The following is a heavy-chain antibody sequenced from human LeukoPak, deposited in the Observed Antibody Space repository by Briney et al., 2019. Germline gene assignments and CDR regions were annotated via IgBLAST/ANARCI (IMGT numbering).Heavy chain of an antibody. CDR2: IYPGDSDT. J-gene: IGHJ4*02. CDR3: GILYRSYGVGHFDY. Sequence: GESLKISCKRPGSPLTTYWIRGVGQLAGKGLEGMGIIYPGDSDTRYSPSFQGQVTISAEKSSSPASLQWSARKASDPPVNSGGILYRSYGVGHFDYWAQGTLVTVSS. CDR1: GSPLTTYW. V-gene: IGHV5-51*01. D-gene: IGHD2-2*02.